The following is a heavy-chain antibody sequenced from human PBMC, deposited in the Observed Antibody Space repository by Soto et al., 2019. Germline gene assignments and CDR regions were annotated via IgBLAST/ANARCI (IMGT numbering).Heavy chain of an antibody. CDR3: GRRHVSATGIDWFDP. D-gene: IGHD6-13*01. V-gene: IGHV1-3*01. Sequence: ASVKVSCKASGYTFTSYGIHWVRQAPGQRLEWMGWINAANGDTKYSPKFQGRVTITRDTSASTAYMELRSLRSEETDVYYSGRRHVSATGIDWFDPWGQGTLVTVS. CDR1: GYTFTSYG. CDR2: INAANGDT. J-gene: IGHJ5*02.